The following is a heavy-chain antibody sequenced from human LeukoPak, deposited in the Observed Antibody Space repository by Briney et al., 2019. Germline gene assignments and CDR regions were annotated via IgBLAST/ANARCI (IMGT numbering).Heavy chain of an antibody. V-gene: IGHV3-23*01. D-gene: IGHD4-17*01. CDR2: ISGSGGST. J-gene: IGHJ4*02. Sequence: GGSLRLSCAASGFTFSSYAMSWVRQAPGKGLEWVSAISGSGGSTYYADSVKGRFTISRDNSKNTLYLQMNSLRAEDTAVYYCAKDRDNYGDYLRYFDYWGQGTLVTVSS. CDR1: GFTFSSYA. CDR3: AKDRDNYGDYLRYFDY.